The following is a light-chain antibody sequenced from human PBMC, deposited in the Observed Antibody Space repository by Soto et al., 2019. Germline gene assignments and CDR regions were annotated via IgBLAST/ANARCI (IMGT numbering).Light chain of an antibody. V-gene: IGKV3-20*01. Sequence: EIVLTQSPGTLSLSPGERATLSCRASPSLTSSYLAWYQQKPGQAPRLLIYGASSRATGIPDRFSASGSGTDFTLSISRLEPEDFAVYYCQQYESSTPSYTFGQGTKLEIK. CDR3: QQYESSTPSYT. CDR1: PSLTSSY. CDR2: GAS. J-gene: IGKJ2*01.